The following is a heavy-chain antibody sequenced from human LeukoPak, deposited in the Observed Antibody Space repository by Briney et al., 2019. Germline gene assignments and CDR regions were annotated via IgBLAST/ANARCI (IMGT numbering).Heavy chain of an antibody. CDR2: INHTGTT. CDR1: GGSFSGYY. J-gene: IGHJ6*03. Sequence: SETLSLTCTVYGGSFSGYYWSWIRQSPGKGLEWIGEINHTGTTNSNPSLGSRRTLSVDSSKNQFSLKLTSVTAADTGVYYCARGDSNSFEYLYYMDVWGKGTTVTVSS. D-gene: IGHD4-11*01. V-gene: IGHV4-34*01. CDR3: ARGDSNSFEYLYYMDV.